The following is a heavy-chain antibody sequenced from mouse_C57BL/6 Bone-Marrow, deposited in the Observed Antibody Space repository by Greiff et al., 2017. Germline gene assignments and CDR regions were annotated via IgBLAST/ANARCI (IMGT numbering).Heavy chain of an antibody. V-gene: IGHV1-81*01. CDR1: GYTFTSYG. CDR2: IYPRSGNT. Sequence: QVQLQQSGAELARPGASVKLSCKASGYTFTSYGISWVKQRTGQGLEWIGEIYPRSGNTYYNEKFKSKATLTVDKPSSTAYMQLSSLTSEDSAVYYCAKEGFDVWGTGTTVTVSS. J-gene: IGHJ1*03. CDR3: AKEGFDV.